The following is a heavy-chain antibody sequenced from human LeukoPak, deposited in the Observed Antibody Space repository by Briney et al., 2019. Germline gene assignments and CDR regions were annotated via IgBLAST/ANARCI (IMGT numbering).Heavy chain of an antibody. CDR2: INPNSGGT. Sequence: ASVKVSCKASGYTFTGYYMHWVRQAPGQGPEWMGWINPNSGGTNYAQKLQGRVTMTRDTSISTAYMELSRLRSDDTAVYYCARAGWRTSYYGMDVWGQGTTVTVSS. CDR1: GYTFTGYY. V-gene: IGHV1-2*02. CDR3: ARAGWRTSYYGMDV. D-gene: IGHD5-24*01. J-gene: IGHJ6*02.